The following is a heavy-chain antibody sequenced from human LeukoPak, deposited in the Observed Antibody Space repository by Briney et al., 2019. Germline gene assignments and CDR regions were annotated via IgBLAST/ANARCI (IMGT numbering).Heavy chain of an antibody. D-gene: IGHD7-27*01. CDR1: GFTFSNYG. CDR3: AKVTWATDAFDI. Sequence: PGGALRLSCAASGFTFSNYGMHWVRQAPGKGLEWVAIISYDGRNTYYGDSVKGRFSISRDNSKNTLYLQMNSLRAEDTAVYYCAKVTWATDAFDIWGQGTMVTVSS. CDR2: ISYDGRNT. J-gene: IGHJ3*02. V-gene: IGHV3-30*18.